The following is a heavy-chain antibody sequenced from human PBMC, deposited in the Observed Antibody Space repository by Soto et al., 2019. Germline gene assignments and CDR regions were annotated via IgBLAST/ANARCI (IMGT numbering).Heavy chain of an antibody. V-gene: IGHV4-59*01. CDR1: GGSISSYY. CDR3: ARNNNPNSILRYFDWFDP. D-gene: IGHD3-9*01. CDR2: IYYSGST. J-gene: IGHJ5*02. Sequence: PSETLSLTCTVSGGSISSYYWSWIRQPPGKGLEWIGYIYYSGSTNYNPSLKSRVTISVDTSKNQFSLKLSSVTAADTAVYYCARNNNPNSILRYFDWFDPWGQGSLVTVSS.